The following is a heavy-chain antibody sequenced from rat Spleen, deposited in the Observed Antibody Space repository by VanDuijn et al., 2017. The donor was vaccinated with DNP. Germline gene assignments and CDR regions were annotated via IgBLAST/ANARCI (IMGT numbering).Heavy chain of an antibody. V-gene: IGHV2-77*01. D-gene: IGHD1-10*01. J-gene: IGHJ2*01. CDR1: GFSLSSYG. Sequence: QVQLKESGPGLVQSSRTLSLTCTVSGFSLSSYGVHWVRQAPGKGLEWMGIIWGDGSTNYNSALKSRLSISRDTSKSQVFLTMNSLQTDDTAVYYCYNNYFAYWGQGVMVTVSS. CDR3: YNNYFAY. CDR2: IWGDGST.